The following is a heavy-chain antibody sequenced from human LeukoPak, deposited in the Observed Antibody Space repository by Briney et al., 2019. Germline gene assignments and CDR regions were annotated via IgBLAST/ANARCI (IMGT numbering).Heavy chain of an antibody. CDR3: ARDLYYDFWSGYEPPNWFDP. V-gene: IGHV1-46*01. Sequence: GASVKVSCKASGYTFTSYYMHWVRQAPGQGLEWMGIINPSGGSTSYAQKFQGRVTMTRDTSTSTAYMELRSLRSDDTAVYYCARDLYYDFWSGYEPPNWFDPWGQGTLATVSS. D-gene: IGHD3-3*01. CDR2: INPSGGST. CDR1: GYTFTSYY. J-gene: IGHJ5*02.